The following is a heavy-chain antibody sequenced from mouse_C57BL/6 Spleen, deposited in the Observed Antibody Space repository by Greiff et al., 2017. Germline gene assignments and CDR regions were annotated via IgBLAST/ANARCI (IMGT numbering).Heavy chain of an antibody. J-gene: IGHJ2*01. CDR2: ISSGGSYT. CDR1: GFTFSSYG. CDR3: ARCRLLLRSRCYFDY. V-gene: IGHV5-6*02. Sequence: EVKLVESGGDLVKPGGSLKLSCAASGFTFSSYGMSWVRQTPDKRLEWVATISSGGSYTYYPDSVKGRFTISRDNAKNTLYLQMSSLKSEDTAMYDVARCRLLLRSRCYFDYWGQGTTLTVSS. D-gene: IGHD1-1*01.